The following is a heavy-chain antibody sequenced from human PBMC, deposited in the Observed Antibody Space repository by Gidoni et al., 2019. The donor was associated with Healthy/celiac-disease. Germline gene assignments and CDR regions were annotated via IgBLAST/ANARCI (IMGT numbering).Heavy chain of an antibody. CDR1: GFTFITYG. J-gene: IGHJ6*03. V-gene: IGHV3-30*02. CDR3: AKDHLQWLVPTPPYMDV. D-gene: IGHD6-19*01. CDR2: IRYDGSNK. Sequence: QVQLVASGEGVVQPGGSLRLSGAAYGFTFITYGMHWVRQAPGKGLELVGFIRYDGSNKYYADSVKGRFTISRDNSKNTLYLQMNSLRAEDTAVYYCAKDHLQWLVPTPPYMDVWGKGTTVTVSS.